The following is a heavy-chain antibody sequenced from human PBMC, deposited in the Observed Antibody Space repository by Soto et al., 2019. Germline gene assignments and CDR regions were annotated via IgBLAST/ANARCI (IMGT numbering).Heavy chain of an antibody. Sequence: GGSLRLSCTASGFTFSRHAMTWVRQAPGKGLEWVSGLSDSGGSIYYADSVKGRFTISGDNSMNTLYLQMKTLRAEDTAIYYCAKVSSSWYAGFFDLWGQGTLVTVSS. V-gene: IGHV3-23*01. D-gene: IGHD6-13*01. CDR2: LSDSGGSI. CDR3: AKVSSSWYAGFFDL. CDR1: GFTFSRHA. J-gene: IGHJ4*02.